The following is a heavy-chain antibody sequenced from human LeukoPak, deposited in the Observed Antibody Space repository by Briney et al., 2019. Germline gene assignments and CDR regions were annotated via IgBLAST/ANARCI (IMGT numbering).Heavy chain of an antibody. Sequence: SQTLSLTCAVSGGSISSGGYSWSWIRQPPGKGLEWIGYIYHSGSTYSNPSLNSRVTISVDRSKNQFSLKLSSVTAADTAVYYCARAQGYQYYFDYWGQGTLVTVSS. CDR2: IYHSGST. CDR1: GGSISSGGYS. V-gene: IGHV4-30-2*01. CDR3: ARAQGYQYYFDY. J-gene: IGHJ4*02. D-gene: IGHD2-2*01.